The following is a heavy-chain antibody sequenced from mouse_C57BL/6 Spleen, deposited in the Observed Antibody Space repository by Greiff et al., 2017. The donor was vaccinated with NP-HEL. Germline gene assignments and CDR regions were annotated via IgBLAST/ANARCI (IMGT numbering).Heavy chain of an antibody. CDR2: ISDGGSYT. CDR1: GFTFSSYA. Sequence: EVQRVESGGGLVKPGGSLKLSCAASGFTFSSYAMSWARQTPEKRLEWVATISDGGSYTYYPDNVKGRFTISRDNAKNNLYLQMSHLKSEDTAMYYCARDPIYYDYDGYAMDYWGQGTSVTVSS. V-gene: IGHV5-4*01. D-gene: IGHD2-4*01. J-gene: IGHJ4*01. CDR3: ARDPIYYDYDGYAMDY.